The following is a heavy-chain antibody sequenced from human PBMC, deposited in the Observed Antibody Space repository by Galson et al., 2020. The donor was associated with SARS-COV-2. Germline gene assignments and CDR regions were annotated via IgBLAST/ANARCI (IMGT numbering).Heavy chain of an antibody. CDR3: ASSGSYYSLYYFDY. J-gene: IGHJ4*02. CDR1: GGSISTTSYF. D-gene: IGHD1-26*01. Sequence: SETLSLTCTVSGGSISTTSYFWGWLRQPPGKGLEWIGTIYYSGTTYYNPSLRSRVTISVDTSKNQFSLKLGSVTAADTAVYYCASSGSYYSLYYFDYWGQGTLVTVSS. V-gene: IGHV4-39*07. CDR2: IYYSGTT.